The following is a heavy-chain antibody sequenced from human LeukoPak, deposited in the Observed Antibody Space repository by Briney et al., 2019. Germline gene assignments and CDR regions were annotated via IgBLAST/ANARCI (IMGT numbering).Heavy chain of an antibody. Sequence: PSETLSLTCAVSGGSISSSNWWSWVRQPPGKGLEWIGEIHHSGSTNYNPSLKSRVTISVDKSKNQFSLKLSSVTAADTAVYYCARDGALNYYGSGSLFDYWGQGTPVTVSS. D-gene: IGHD3-10*01. CDR1: GGSISSSNW. CDR3: ARDGALNYYGSGSLFDY. J-gene: IGHJ4*02. CDR2: IHHSGST. V-gene: IGHV4-4*02.